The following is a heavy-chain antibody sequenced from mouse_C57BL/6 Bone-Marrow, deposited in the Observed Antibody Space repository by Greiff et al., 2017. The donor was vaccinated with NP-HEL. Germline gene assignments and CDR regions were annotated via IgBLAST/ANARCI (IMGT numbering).Heavy chain of an antibody. V-gene: IGHV1-81*01. CDR1: GYTFTSYG. D-gene: IGHD1-1*01. CDR3: ARRTTVVATEDY. J-gene: IGHJ4*01. Sequence: QVQLQQSGAELARPGASVKLSCKASGYTFTSYGISWVKQRTGQGLEWIGEIYPRSGNTYYIEKFKGKATLTADKSSSTAYMELRSLTSEDSAVHFCARRTTVVATEDYWGQGTSVTVSS. CDR2: IYPRSGNT.